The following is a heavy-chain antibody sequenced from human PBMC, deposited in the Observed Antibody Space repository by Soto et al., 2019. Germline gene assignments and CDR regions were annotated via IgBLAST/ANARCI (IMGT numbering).Heavy chain of an antibody. J-gene: IGHJ2*01. CDR3: AREHSSSWYFDL. CDR1: GGSIRSYY. CDR2: IYYSGST. Sequence: QVQLQESGPGLVKPSESLSLTCTVSGGSIRSYYWNWIRQPPGKGLEWIGYIYYSGSTNYNPSLKSRVTISVDSSKNQFSPKLSSVTAADTAVYYCAREHSSSWYFDLWGRGTLVTVSS. D-gene: IGHD6-13*01. V-gene: IGHV4-59*12.